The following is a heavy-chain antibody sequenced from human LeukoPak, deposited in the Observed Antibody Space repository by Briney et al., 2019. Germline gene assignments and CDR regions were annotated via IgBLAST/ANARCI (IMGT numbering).Heavy chain of an antibody. CDR2: IIPIFGTA. CDR1: GGTFSSYA. D-gene: IGHD3-22*01. J-gene: IGHJ4*02. Sequence: SVMVSCKASGGTFSSYAISWVRQAPGQGLEWMGGIIPIFGTANYAQKFQGRVTITTDESTSTAYMELSSLRSEDTAVYYCARAPRRYYDSSGYSPFDYWGQGTLVTVSS. CDR3: ARAPRRYYDSSGYSPFDY. V-gene: IGHV1-69*05.